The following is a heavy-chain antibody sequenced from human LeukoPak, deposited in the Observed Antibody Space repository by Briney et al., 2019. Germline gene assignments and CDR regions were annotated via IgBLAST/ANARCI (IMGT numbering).Heavy chain of an antibody. CDR3: ARANGQLWTTPDY. Sequence: PGGSLRLSCAASGFTFSSYGMHWVSQPQGEGLEWVAVISYDGSEKSSAESVKGRFTISRDNSKNTLYLQMNSLRPEDTAVYFCARANGQLWTTPDYWGQGTLVTISS. D-gene: IGHD5-18*01. J-gene: IGHJ4*02. V-gene: IGHV3-30*03. CDR2: ISYDGSEK. CDR1: GFTFSSYG.